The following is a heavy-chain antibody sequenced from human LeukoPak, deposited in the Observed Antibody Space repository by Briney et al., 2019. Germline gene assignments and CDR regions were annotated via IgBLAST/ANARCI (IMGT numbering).Heavy chain of an antibody. CDR2: INSDGSSI. J-gene: IGHJ4*02. D-gene: IGHD4-17*01. Sequence: GGSLRLSCAASGFTFSSHWMHWVRQAPGKGLVWVSRINSDGSSISYADSVKGRFTISRDNSKSTLYLQMNSLRAEDTAVYYCVKEDHYGDYVQIDHWGQGTLVTVSS. V-gene: IGHV3-74*01. CDR3: VKEDHYGDYVQIDH. CDR1: GFTFSSHW.